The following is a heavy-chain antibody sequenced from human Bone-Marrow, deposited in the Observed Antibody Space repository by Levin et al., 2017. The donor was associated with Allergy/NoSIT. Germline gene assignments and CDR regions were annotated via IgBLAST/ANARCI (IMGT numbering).Heavy chain of an antibody. CDR1: GYTFTDYG. CDR2: INVNNGHT. V-gene: IGHV1-18*01. Sequence: ASVKVSCKASGYTFTDYGISWVRQAPGQGLEWMGWINVNNGHTNYVQKFQGRVTMTTDTSTSTAYMELRSLRSDDTAIYYWARGFDYWGQGTLVTVSS. CDR3: ARGFDY. J-gene: IGHJ4*02.